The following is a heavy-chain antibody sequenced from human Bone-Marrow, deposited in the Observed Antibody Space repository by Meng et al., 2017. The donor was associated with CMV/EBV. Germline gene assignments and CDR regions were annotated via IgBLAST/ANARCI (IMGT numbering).Heavy chain of an antibody. J-gene: IGHJ5*02. V-gene: IGHV5-51*01. CDR1: GYSFTSYW. Sequence: GESLKISCKGSGYSFTSYWIGWVRQMPGKGLEWMGIIYPGDSDTRYSPSFQGQVTIPADKSISTAYLQWSSLKASDTAMYYCARHSEMSTICSWFDPWGQGTLVTVSS. CDR2: IYPGDSDT. D-gene: IGHD5-24*01. CDR3: ARHSEMSTICSWFDP.